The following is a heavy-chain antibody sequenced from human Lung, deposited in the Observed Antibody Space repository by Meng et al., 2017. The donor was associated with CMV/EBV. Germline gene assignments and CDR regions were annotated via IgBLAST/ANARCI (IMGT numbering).Heavy chain of an antibody. V-gene: IGHV2-70D*14. Sequence: GPXLVXPTQTLTLTCTFSGFSLSTSRMRVSWIRQPPGKALEWLARIDWDDDKFYSTSLKTRLTISKDTSKNQVVLTMTNMDPVDTATYYCARMGYGYNYFDYWGQGPLVTVSS. CDR2: IDWDDDK. CDR1: GFSLSTSRMR. CDR3: ARMGYGYNYFDY. D-gene: IGHD5-24*01. J-gene: IGHJ4*02.